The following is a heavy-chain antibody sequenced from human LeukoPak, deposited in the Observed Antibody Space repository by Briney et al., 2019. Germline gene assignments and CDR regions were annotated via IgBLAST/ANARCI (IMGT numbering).Heavy chain of an antibody. CDR1: GVSISSSTYY. Sequence: SETLSLTCTVSGVSISSSTYYWGRIRQPPGKGLELIGSKYYSGNSYYNPSLKSRVSISVDTSKNQFSLKLSSVTAADTAVYYCARLYYYYGLDVWGQGTTVTVSS. CDR2: KYYSGNS. J-gene: IGHJ6*02. CDR3: ARLYYYYGLDV. V-gene: IGHV4-39*01.